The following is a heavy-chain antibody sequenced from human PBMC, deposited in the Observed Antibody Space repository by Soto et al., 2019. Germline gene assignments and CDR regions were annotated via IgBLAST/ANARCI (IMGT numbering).Heavy chain of an antibody. J-gene: IGHJ4*02. CDR3: ARDYYYDRARRLFDY. Sequence: GGSLRLSCAASGFTFSSYAMHWVRQAPGKGLEWVAVISYDGSNKYYADSVKGRFTISRDNSKNTLYLQMNSLRAEDTAVYYCARDYYYDRARRLFDYWGQGTLVTVSS. CDR2: ISYDGSNK. V-gene: IGHV3-30-3*01. D-gene: IGHD3-22*01. CDR1: GFTFSSYA.